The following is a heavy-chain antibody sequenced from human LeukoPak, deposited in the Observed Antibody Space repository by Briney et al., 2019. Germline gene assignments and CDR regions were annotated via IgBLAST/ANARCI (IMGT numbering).Heavy chain of an antibody. CDR1: GYSFTSYW. CDR3: ARLGIAAAGTVREANYYYYYMDV. D-gene: IGHD6-13*01. J-gene: IGHJ6*03. Sequence: GESLKISCKGSGYSFTSYWIGWVRQMPGKGLEWMGIIYPGDSDTRYSPSFQGQVTISADKSISTAYLQWSSLKASDTATYYCARLGIAAAGTVREANYYYYYMDVWGKGTTVTVSS. V-gene: IGHV5-51*01. CDR2: IYPGDSDT.